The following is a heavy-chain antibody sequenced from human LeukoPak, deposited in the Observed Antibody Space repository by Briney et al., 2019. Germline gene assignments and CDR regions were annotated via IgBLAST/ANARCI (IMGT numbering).Heavy chain of an antibody. CDR2: ISGSGGST. CDR3: ARGYSSSWYWLDP. D-gene: IGHD6-13*01. J-gene: IGHJ5*02. Sequence: GGSLRLSCAASGFTFSSYALSWVRQAPGKGLEWVSAISGSGGSTYYADSVKGRFTISRDNSKNTLYLQMNSLRAEDTAVYYCARGYSSSWYWLDPSGQRTLVTVSS. CDR1: GFTFSSYA. V-gene: IGHV3-23*01.